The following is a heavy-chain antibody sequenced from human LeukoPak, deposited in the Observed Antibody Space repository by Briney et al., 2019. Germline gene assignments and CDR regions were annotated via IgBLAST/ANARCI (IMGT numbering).Heavy chain of an antibody. CDR2: ISGSGGST. CDR3: ASYKWFGGNWFDP. CDR1: GFTFGSYA. D-gene: IGHD3-10*01. V-gene: IGHV3-23*01. J-gene: IGHJ5*02. Sequence: GGSLRLSCAASGFTFGSYAMSWVRQAPGKGLEWVSAISGSGGSTYYADSVKGRFTISRDNSKNTLYLQMNSLRAEDTAVYYCASYKWFGGNWFDPWGQGTLVTVSS.